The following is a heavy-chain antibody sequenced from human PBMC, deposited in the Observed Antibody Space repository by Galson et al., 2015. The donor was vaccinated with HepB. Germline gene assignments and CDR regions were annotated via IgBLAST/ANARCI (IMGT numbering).Heavy chain of an antibody. V-gene: IGHV3-30*18. CDR2: ISYDGSNK. Sequence: SLRLSCAASGFTFSSYGMHWVRQAPGKGLEWVAVISYDGSNKYYADSVKGRFTISRDNSKNTLYLQMNSLRAEDTAVYYCAKDRALVVGHFDLWGRGTLVTVSS. CDR3: AKDRALVVGHFDL. CDR1: GFTFSSYG. D-gene: IGHD2-8*02. J-gene: IGHJ2*01.